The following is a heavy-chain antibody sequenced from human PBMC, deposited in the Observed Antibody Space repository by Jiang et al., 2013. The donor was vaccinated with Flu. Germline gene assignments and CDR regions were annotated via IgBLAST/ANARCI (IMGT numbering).Heavy chain of an antibody. J-gene: IGHJ4*02. D-gene: IGHD3-10*01. CDR1: GFTFSSYA. CDR3: AKDLLWFGDPDY. Sequence: QLLESGGGLVQPGGSLRLSCAASGFTFSSYAMSWVRQAPGKGLEWVSAISGSGGSTYYADSVKGRFTTSRDNSKNTLYLQMNSLRAEDTAVYYCAKDLLWFGDPDYWGQGTLVTVSS. CDR2: ISGSGGST. V-gene: IGHV3-23*01.